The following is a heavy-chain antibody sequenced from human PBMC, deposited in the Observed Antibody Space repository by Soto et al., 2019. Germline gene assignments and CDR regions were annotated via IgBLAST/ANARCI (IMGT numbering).Heavy chain of an antibody. D-gene: IGHD1-1*01. CDR3: ATLDPIELSVRDDDFNL. J-gene: IGHJ3*01. Sequence: GASVKVSCKASGYTLTSYGISWVRQAPGQGLEWMGWISAYNGNASYAQKLQGRVTMTTDTSTSTAYMERSSLRSDCTAAYYSATLDPIELSVRDDDFNLWRQRTMVIV. CDR1: GYTLTSYG. V-gene: IGHV1-18*04. CDR2: ISAYNGNA.